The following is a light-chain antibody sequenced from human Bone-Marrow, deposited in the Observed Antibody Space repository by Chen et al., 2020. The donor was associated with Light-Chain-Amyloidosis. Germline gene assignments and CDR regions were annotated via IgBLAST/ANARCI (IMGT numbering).Light chain of an antibody. V-gene: IGLV2-14*01. J-gene: IGLJ1*01. CDR3: SSYTSSSTLAAYV. Sequence: QSALTQPASVSGSPGQPITLPCPGTTRDVGGYNYVSWYQQHPGKAPKLMIYEVSNRPSGVSNRFSGSKSGNTASLTISGLQAEDEADYYCSSYTSSSTLAAYVFGTGTKVTVL. CDR1: TRDVGGYNY. CDR2: EVS.